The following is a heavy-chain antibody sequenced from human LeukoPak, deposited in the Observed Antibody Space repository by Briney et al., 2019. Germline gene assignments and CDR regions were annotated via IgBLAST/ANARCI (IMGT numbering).Heavy chain of an antibody. Sequence: GGSLILSCAASGFTFSSYAMHWVRQAPGKGLEWVAVISYDGSNKYYADSVKGRFTISRDNSKNTLYLQMNSLRAEDTAVYYCARDRGAVAGYFDLWGRSTLVTVSS. CDR1: GFTFSSYA. D-gene: IGHD6-19*01. J-gene: IGHJ2*01. CDR2: ISYDGSNK. V-gene: IGHV3-30-3*01. CDR3: ARDRGAVAGYFDL.